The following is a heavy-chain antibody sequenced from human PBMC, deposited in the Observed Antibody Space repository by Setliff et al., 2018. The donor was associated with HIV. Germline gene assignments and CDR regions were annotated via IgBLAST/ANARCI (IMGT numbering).Heavy chain of an antibody. J-gene: IGHJ4*02. Sequence: GGSLRLSCAASGFTFSGSAIHWVRRASGKGLEWVGRIKTKPSNYATSYGASMKGRFTISRDDSKNTAYLPLNSLKAEDTAVYYCTRHPPYWGYDYWGQGTLVTVSS. CDR2: IKTKPSNYAT. V-gene: IGHV3-73*01. D-gene: IGHD2-21*01. CDR3: TRHPPYWGYDY. CDR1: GFTFSGSA.